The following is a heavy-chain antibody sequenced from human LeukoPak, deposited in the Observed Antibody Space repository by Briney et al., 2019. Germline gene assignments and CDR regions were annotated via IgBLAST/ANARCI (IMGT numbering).Heavy chain of an antibody. CDR3: ARDYDFWSGYYTGDY. CDR2: ISAYNGNA. D-gene: IGHD3-3*01. V-gene: IGHV1-18*04. Sequence: ASVKVSCKASGYTFTGYYMHWVRQAPGQGLEWMGWISAYNGNANYAQKLQGRVTMTTDTSTSTAYMELRSLRSDDTAVYYCARDYDFWSGYYTGDYWGQGTLVTVSS. CDR1: GYTFTGYY. J-gene: IGHJ4*02.